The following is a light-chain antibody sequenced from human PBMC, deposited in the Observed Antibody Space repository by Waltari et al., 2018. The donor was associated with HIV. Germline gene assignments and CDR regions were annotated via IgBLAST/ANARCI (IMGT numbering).Light chain of an antibody. Sequence: QSSLTQPASVSASPGQSITISCTGSSDDVGGYTYVSWYQQFPDKARKLPLSEDPDRSSGSSLRFSGAKSANTASLTISGVRPEDGADSFCASFSATSTYVFGTGTKVTVL. CDR3: ASFSATSTYV. CDR2: EDP. CDR1: SDDVGGYTY. V-gene: IGLV2-14*01. J-gene: IGLJ1*01.